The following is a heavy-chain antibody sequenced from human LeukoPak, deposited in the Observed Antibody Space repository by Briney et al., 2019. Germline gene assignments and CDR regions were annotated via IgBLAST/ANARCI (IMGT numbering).Heavy chain of an antibody. D-gene: IGHD3-10*01. CDR1: GFTFSTYS. J-gene: IGHJ4*02. Sequence: GGSLRLSCAASGFTFSTYSMNWVRQAPGKGLEWVSSISSSSSYIYYAYSAKVRFTISRDSAKTSLSLQMNMLRPETTAVYYCVRDAFRGRHFVYWGQGTLVTVSS. V-gene: IGHV3-21*04. CDR2: ISSSSSYI. CDR3: VRDAFRGRHFVY.